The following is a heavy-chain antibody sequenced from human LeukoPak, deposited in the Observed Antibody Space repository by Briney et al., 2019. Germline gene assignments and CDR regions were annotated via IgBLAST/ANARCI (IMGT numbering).Heavy chain of an antibody. V-gene: IGHV3-21*01. Sequence: GGSLRLSCAASGFTFSSYSMNWVRQTPGKGLEWVSSISSTSDYIDYADSVKGRFTISRDSAKNSLYLQMNSLRAEDTAVYYCARDLAVTRPYYYYGMGVWGQGTTVTVSS. CDR2: ISSTSDYI. CDR3: ARDLAVTRPYYYYGMGV. CDR1: GFTFSSYS. D-gene: IGHD4-17*01. J-gene: IGHJ6*02.